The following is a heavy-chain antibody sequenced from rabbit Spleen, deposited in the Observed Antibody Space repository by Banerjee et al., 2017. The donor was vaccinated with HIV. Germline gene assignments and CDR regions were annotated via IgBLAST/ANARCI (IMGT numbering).Heavy chain of an antibody. CDR2: IDPVFGSA. CDR1: GFSFSNKA. Sequence: QLVESGGGLVQPGGSLKLSCTASGFSFSNKAVMCWVRQAPGKGLEWIGYIDPVFGSADYASWVNGRFSISRENTQNTVSLQLNSLTAADTATYFCARGGGLWGPGTLVTVS. V-gene: IGHV1S7*01. J-gene: IGHJ4*01. CDR3: ARGGGL.